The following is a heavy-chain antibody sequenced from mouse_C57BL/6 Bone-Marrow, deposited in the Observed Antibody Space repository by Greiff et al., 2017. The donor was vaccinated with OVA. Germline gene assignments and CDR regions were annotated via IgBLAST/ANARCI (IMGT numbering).Heavy chain of an antibody. CDR3: TRATVVATDWYFDV. Sequence: EVKLEESGGGLVQPGGSMKLSCAASGFTFSDAWMDWVRQSPEKGLEWVAEIRNKANNHATYYAESVKGRFTISRDDSKSSVYLQMNSLRAEDTGIYYCTRATVVATDWYFDVWGTGTTVTVSS. J-gene: IGHJ1*03. CDR2: IRNKANNHAT. D-gene: IGHD1-1*01. V-gene: IGHV6-6*01. CDR1: GFTFSDAW.